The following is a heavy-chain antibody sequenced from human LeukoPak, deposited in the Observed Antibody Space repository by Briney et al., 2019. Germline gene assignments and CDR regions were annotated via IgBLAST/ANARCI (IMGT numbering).Heavy chain of an antibody. D-gene: IGHD3-22*01. V-gene: IGHV4-59*01. J-gene: IGHJ3*02. CDR3: ARDLKLDGSSGYYTFDI. CDR1: GGSITDYY. CDR2: DYYSGSS. Sequence: SETLSLTCTVSGGSITDYYWGWIRQPPGKGLEWIGYDYYSGSSNYNPSLKSRVTISVDTSKNQFSLKMSSVTAADTAVYYCARDLKLDGSSGYYTFDIWGQGTMVTVSS.